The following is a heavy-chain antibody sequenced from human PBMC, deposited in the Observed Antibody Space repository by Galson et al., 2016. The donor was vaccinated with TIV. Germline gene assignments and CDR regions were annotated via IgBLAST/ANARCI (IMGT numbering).Heavy chain of an antibody. CDR2: VRYDGSHK. D-gene: IGHD3-3*01. CDR3: AKGMAIFGVIPPWGGMDV. V-gene: IGHV3-30*02. CDR1: GFTFSSYA. J-gene: IGHJ6*02. Sequence: SLRLSCAASGFTFSSYAMSWVRQAPGKGLEWVAFVRYDGSHKNYADSVKGRFTISRDNSKYTLYLQMNSLRAEDTAVYYCAKGMAIFGVIPPWGGMDVWGQGTTVTVSS.